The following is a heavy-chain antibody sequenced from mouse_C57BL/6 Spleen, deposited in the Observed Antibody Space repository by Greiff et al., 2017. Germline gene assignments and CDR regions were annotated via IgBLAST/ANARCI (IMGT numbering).Heavy chain of an antibody. V-gene: IGHV1-82*01. J-gene: IGHJ3*01. Sequence: VKLVESGPELVKPGASVKISCKASGYAFSSSWMNWVKQRPGKGLEWIGRIYPGDGDTNYKGKFKGHATLTENKASSTAYIQLSSLTSEDSAVYFCAREEGTFFADWGQGTLVTVSA. D-gene: IGHD3-3*01. CDR3: AREEGTFFAD. CDR1: GYAFSSSW. CDR2: IYPGDGDT.